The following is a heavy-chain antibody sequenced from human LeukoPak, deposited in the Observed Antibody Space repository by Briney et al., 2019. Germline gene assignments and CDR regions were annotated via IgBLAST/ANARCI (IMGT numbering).Heavy chain of an antibody. J-gene: IGHJ5*02. V-gene: IGHV5-51*01. D-gene: IGHD3-22*01. Sequence: GESLKISCKGSGYSFTSYWIGWVRQMPGKGLEWMGIIYPGDSDTRYSPSFQGQVTISADKSISTAYLPWSSLKASDTAMYYCARSLGSMIVANWFDPWGQGTLVTVSS. CDR1: GYSFTSYW. CDR3: ARSLGSMIVANWFDP. CDR2: IYPGDSDT.